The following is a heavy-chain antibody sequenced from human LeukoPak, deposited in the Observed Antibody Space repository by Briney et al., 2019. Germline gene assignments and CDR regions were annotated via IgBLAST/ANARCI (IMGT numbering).Heavy chain of an antibody. V-gene: IGHV1-18*01. Sequence: ASVKVSCKASGYTFTSYGISWVRQAPGQGLEWMGWISAYNGNTNYAQKLQGRVTMTTDTSTSTAYMELRSLRSDDTAVYYCARWPNPRYSYGPDYWGQGTLVTVSS. J-gene: IGHJ4*02. D-gene: IGHD5-18*01. CDR2: ISAYNGNT. CDR3: ARWPNPRYSYGPDY. CDR1: GYTFTSYG.